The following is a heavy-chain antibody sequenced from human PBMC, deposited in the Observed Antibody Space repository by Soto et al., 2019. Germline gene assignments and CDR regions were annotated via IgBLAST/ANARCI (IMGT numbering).Heavy chain of an antibody. Sequence: QLQLQESGPGLVKPSETLSLTCTVSGGSISSSSYYWSWIRQPPGKGLEWIGSIYYSGSTYYNPSLKRRVTISVDTSKNQFSLKLSSVTAADTAVSYCAKYSSSWLYYFDYWGQGTLVTVSS. CDR2: IYYSGST. CDR3: AKYSSSWLYYFDY. J-gene: IGHJ4*02. D-gene: IGHD6-13*01. CDR1: GGSISSSSYY. V-gene: IGHV4-39*01.